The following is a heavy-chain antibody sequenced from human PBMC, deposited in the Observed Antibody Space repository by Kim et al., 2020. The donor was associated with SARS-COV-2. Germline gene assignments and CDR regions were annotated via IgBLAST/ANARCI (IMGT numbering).Heavy chain of an antibody. D-gene: IGHD3-22*01. V-gene: IGHV3-20*01. J-gene: IGHJ4*01. CDR1: GLSIDYYS. CDR3: ARDAYYDNTGYYVLDY. CDR2: ITYNSNRA. Sequence: GGSLRLSCAASGLSIDYYSMSWVRQVPGKGLEWVSGITYNSNRAGYADSVKGRFTISRDNAKNSLYLQMNSLRAEDTALYHCARDAYYDNTGYYVLDYWG.